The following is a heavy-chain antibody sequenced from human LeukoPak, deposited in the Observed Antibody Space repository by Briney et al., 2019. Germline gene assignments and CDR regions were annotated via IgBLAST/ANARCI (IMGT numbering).Heavy chain of an antibody. J-gene: IGHJ6*03. Sequence: SETLSLTCTVSGGSVSDYYWSWIRQPPGKGLEWIGYIYYSGSTNYKSSLKSRVTISVDTSKNQFSLKLSSVTAADTAVYYCARTTEGGYSYGYFYYYYMDVWGKGTTVTISS. CDR2: IYYSGST. V-gene: IGHV4-59*02. CDR3: ARTTEGGYSYGYFYYYYMDV. CDR1: GGSVSDYY. D-gene: IGHD5-18*01.